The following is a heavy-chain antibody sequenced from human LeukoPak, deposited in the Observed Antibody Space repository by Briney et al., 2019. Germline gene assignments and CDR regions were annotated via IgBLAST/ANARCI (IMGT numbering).Heavy chain of an antibody. CDR2: IYYSGST. CDR3: ARGYDSSAYYPFNY. J-gene: IGHJ4*02. Sequence: SETLFLTCTVSGGSISSYYWSWIRQPPGKGLEWIGYIYYSGSTNYNPSLKSRVTISVDTSKNQFSLMLSSVTAADTAVYYCARGYDSSAYYPFNYWGQGTLVTVSS. V-gene: IGHV4-59*01. D-gene: IGHD3-22*01. CDR1: GGSISSYY.